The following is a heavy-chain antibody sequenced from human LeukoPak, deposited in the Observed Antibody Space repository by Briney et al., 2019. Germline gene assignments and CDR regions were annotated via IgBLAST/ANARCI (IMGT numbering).Heavy chain of an antibody. CDR1: GGSISSYY. J-gene: IGHJ4*02. CDR3: ARDHGSSSRFYY. V-gene: IGHV4-59*12. D-gene: IGHD6-13*01. Sequence: SETLSLTCTVSGGSISSYYWSWIRQPPGKGLEWIGYIYYSGSTNYNPSLKSRVTISVDTSKNQFSLKLSSVTAADTAVYYCARDHGSSSRFYYWGQGTLVTVSS. CDR2: IYYSGST.